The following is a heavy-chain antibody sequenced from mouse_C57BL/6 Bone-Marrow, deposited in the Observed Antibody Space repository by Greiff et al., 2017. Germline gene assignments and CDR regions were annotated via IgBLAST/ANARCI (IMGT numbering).Heavy chain of an antibody. CDR1: EYEFPSHD. Sequence: EVKLMESGGGLVQPGESLKLSCESNEYEFPSHDMSWVRKTPEKRLELVAAINSDGGSTYYPDTMERRFIISSDNTKKTLYLQMSSLRSEDTALYYCARRGDYGEFAYWGQGTLVTVSA. CDR2: INSDGGST. V-gene: IGHV5-2*01. J-gene: IGHJ3*01. CDR3: ARRGDYGEFAY. D-gene: IGHD1-1*01.